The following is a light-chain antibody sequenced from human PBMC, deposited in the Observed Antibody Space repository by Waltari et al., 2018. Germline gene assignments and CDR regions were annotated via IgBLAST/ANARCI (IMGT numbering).Light chain of an antibody. V-gene: IGLV3-19*01. CDR2: GKD. Sequence: SSELTQDPAVSVAFGQTVRITCQGDIPRTTSEGWYQLKPGPAPVLVMFGKDKRPSGIPDRFSGYSSGTTSSLTITGAQAEDEADYYCSSRNGRANEVVFAGGTKVTVL. CDR1: IPRTTS. J-gene: IGLJ3*02. CDR3: SSRNGRANEVV.